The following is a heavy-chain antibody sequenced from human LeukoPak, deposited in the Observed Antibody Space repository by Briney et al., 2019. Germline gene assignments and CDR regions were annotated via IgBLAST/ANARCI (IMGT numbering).Heavy chain of an antibody. CDR3: AKGWKNAFDI. CDR2: IRYDGNNK. V-gene: IGHV3-30*02. D-gene: IGHD1-1*01. Sequence: PGGSLRLSCAASGFTFNSYGFHWVRQAPGKGLEWVTFIRYDGNNKYYADSVKGRFTISRDNSKNTLYLQMNSLRAEDTAVYYCAKGWKNAFDIWGQGTMVTVSS. CDR1: GFTFNSYG. J-gene: IGHJ3*02.